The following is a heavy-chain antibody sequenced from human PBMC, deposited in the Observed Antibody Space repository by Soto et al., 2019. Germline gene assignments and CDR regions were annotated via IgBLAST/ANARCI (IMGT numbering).Heavy chain of an antibody. CDR3: AKVARQWPEGGYFQH. CDR1: GFTFSSYG. V-gene: IGHV3-30*18. J-gene: IGHJ1*01. CDR2: ISYDGSNK. D-gene: IGHD6-19*01. Sequence: GGSLRLSCAASGFTFSSYGMHWVRQAPGKGLEWVAVISYDGSNKYYADSVKGRFTISRDNSKNTLYLQMNSLRAEDTAVYYCAKVARQWPEGGYFQHWGQGTLVTVSS.